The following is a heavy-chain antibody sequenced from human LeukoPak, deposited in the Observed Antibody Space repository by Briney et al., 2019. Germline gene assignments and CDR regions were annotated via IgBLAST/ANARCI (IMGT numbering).Heavy chain of an antibody. D-gene: IGHD4-23*01. Sequence: SVKVSCKASGGTFSSYAISWVRQAPGQGLEWMGGIIPIFGTANYAQKFQGRVTITADESTSTAYMELSSLRSGDTAVYYCARNGDGGNSAYYYYYGMDVWGQGTTVTVSS. V-gene: IGHV1-69*13. J-gene: IGHJ6*02. CDR2: IIPIFGTA. CDR3: ARNGDGGNSAYYYYYGMDV. CDR1: GGTFSSYA.